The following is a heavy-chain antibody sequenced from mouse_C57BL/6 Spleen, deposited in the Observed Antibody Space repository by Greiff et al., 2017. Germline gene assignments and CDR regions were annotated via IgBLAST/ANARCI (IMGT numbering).Heavy chain of an antibody. D-gene: IGHD1-1*01. Sequence: EVQLQQSGPELVKPGASVKISCTASGYTFTDYYMNWVKQSHGKSLEWIGDINPNNGGTSYNQKFKGKATLTVDKSSSTAYMELRSLTSEDSAVYYCASLITTVVAFDYWGQGTTLTVSS. CDR1: GYTFTDYY. J-gene: IGHJ2*01. CDR2: INPNNGGT. V-gene: IGHV1-26*01. CDR3: ASLITTVVAFDY.